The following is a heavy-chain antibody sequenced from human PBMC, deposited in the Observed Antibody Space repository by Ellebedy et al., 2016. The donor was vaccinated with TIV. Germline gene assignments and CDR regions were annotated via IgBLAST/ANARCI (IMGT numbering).Heavy chain of an antibody. CDR3: ARDLAVAGQKYYYGMDV. CDR2: INSDGSST. V-gene: IGHV3-74*01. J-gene: IGHJ6*02. Sequence: GGSLRLXXAASGFTFSSYWMHWVRQAPGKGLVWVSRINSDGSSTSYADSVKGRFTISRDNAKNTLYLQMNSRRAEDTAVYYCARDLAVAGQKYYYGMDVWGQGTTVTVSS. D-gene: IGHD6-19*01. CDR1: GFTFSSYW.